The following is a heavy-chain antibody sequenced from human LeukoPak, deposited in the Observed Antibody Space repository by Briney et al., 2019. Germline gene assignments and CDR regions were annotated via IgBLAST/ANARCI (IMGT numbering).Heavy chain of an antibody. CDR2: ISSGTNSR. D-gene: IGHD3-10*01. Sequence: GGSLRLSCAASGFTFSSYSMNWVRQAPGKGPEWVSYISSGTNSRYFADSVRGRFTISRDNAKHSLYLQMNSLRDEDTAVYYCARLGFGELLGPDYWGQGTLVTVSS. CDR1: GFTFSSYS. CDR3: ARLGFGELLGPDY. J-gene: IGHJ4*02. V-gene: IGHV3-48*02.